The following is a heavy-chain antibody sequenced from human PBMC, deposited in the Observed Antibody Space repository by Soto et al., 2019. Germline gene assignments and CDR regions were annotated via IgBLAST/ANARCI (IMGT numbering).Heavy chain of an antibody. CDR1: GFTFSSYG. Sequence: GGSLRLSCAASGFTFSSYGMQWVRQAPGKGLEWVAVISYDGSNKYYADSVKGRFTISRDNSKNTLYLQMNSLRAEDTAVYYCAKVGVYYYGMDVWGKGTTVTVSS. J-gene: IGHJ6*04. V-gene: IGHV3-30*18. D-gene: IGHD1-26*01. CDR2: ISYDGSNK. CDR3: AKVGVYYYGMDV.